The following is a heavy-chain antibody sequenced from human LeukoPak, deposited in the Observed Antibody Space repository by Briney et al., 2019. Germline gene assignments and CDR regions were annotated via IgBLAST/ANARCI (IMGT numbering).Heavy chain of an antibody. D-gene: IGHD3-22*01. CDR1: GGSFSGYY. J-gene: IGHJ6*03. Sequence: PSETLSLTCAVYGGSFSGYYWSWIRQPPGKGLEWIGEINHSGSTNYNPSLKSRVTISVDTSKNQFSLKLSSVTAADTAVYYCARGYGYYDSSGAHYYYYYMDVWGKGTTVTVSS. V-gene: IGHV4-34*01. CDR3: ARGYGYYDSSGAHYYYYYMDV. CDR2: INHSGST.